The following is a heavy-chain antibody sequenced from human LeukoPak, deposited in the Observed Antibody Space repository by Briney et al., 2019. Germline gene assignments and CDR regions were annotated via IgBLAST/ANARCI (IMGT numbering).Heavy chain of an antibody. Sequence: GGSLRLSCAASGFTFTSYAMSWVRQAPGQGLEWVSAISGSGGSTYYADSVKGRSTISRDNSKNTLYLQMNSLRAEDTAVYYCAKALFLGYSNSYYFDYWGQGTLVTVSS. CDR1: GFTFTSYA. V-gene: IGHV3-23*01. CDR3: AKALFLGYSNSYYFDY. CDR2: ISGSGGST. J-gene: IGHJ4*02. D-gene: IGHD4-11*01.